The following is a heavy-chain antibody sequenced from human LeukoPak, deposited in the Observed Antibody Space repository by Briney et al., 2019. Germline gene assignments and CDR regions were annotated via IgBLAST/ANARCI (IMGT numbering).Heavy chain of an antibody. J-gene: IGHJ4*02. CDR3: AREHTGVAAAGTLGY. CDR2: IRYDGSNK. CDR1: GFTFSSYG. V-gene: IGHV3-30*02. Sequence: GGSLRLSCAASGFTFSSYGMHWVRQAPGKGLEWVAFIRYDGSNKYYADSVKGRFTISRDNAKNSLYLQMNSLRAEDTALYYCAREHTGVAAAGTLGYWGQGTLVTVSS. D-gene: IGHD6-13*01.